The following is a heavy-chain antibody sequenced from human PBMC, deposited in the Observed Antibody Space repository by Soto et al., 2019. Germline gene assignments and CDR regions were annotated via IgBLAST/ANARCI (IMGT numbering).Heavy chain of an antibody. CDR1: GFSFRTPW. J-gene: IGHJ4*02. CDR2: IKSKSAGETT. CDR3: STGSPCSVSVFDY. V-gene: IGHV3-15*05. Sequence: EVQLVESGGGLVKPGGSLRLSCAASGFSFRTPWMAWVRQAPGKGLEWGGRIKSKSAGETTDYADPAKGRFTISRDDSKDTLYLHMDSLETGDTAVYYCSTGSPCSVSVFDYWGQGTLVNVSS. D-gene: IGHD2-15*01.